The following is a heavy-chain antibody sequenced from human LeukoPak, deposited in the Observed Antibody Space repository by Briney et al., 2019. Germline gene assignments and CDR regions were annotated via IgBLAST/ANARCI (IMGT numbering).Heavy chain of an antibody. D-gene: IGHD2-2*01. Sequence: GSLGLSCAASGFTFSTYSMSWVRPAPGKGLEWVSSISTSSSYIDYAESVKGLFTISRDNAKNSLFLQLNSLRAEDTAVYYCARDVGVDYWGQGTLVTVSS. J-gene: IGHJ4*02. CDR3: ARDVGVDY. CDR2: ISTSSSYI. V-gene: IGHV3-21*01. CDR1: GFTFSTYS.